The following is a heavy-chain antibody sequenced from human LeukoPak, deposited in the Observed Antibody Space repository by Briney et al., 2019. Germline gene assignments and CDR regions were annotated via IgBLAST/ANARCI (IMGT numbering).Heavy chain of an antibody. J-gene: IGHJ4*02. V-gene: IGHV3-53*01. CDR3: AIGSSSSAPDY. D-gene: IGHD6-6*01. CDR1: GLTFSSYA. CDR2: IYTDDAT. Sequence: GGSLRLSCAASGLTFSSYAMHWVRQAPGKGLEWVSVIYTDDATYYADSVKGRFTISRDHSKNTLYLQMNSLRDEDTAVYYCAIGSSSSAPDYWGQGTLVTVSS.